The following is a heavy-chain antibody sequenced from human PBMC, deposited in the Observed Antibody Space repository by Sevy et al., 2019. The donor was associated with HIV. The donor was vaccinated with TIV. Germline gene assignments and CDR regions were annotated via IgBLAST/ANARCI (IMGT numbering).Heavy chain of an antibody. CDR3: ARGHCPDYFDC. Sequence: GGSLRLSCAASGFTFSSYDMHWVRQTTGKGLEWVSVIHTAGDTYYPGSVKGRFLISRDNAKNALYRQMNSLRAGDTAVYYCARGHCPDYFDCWGQGTLVTVSS. J-gene: IGHJ4*02. V-gene: IGHV3-13*01. CDR1: GFTFSSYD. D-gene: IGHD2-21*01. CDR2: IHTAGDT.